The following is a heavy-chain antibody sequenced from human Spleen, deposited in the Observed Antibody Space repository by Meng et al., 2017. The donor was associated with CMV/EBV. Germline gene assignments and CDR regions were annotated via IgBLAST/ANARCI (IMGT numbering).Heavy chain of an antibody. J-gene: IGHJ4*02. CDR1: GFTFMNYA. V-gene: IGHV3-23*01. Sequence: GGSLRLSCAASGFTFMNYAMNWVRQAPGKGLEWVSLISDGGSTYYADSVRGRFTMSRDNSKNTLWLQMNGLRDEDTAVYYCARDLDMGYFDLWGQGMLVTVSS. CDR2: ISDGGST. CDR3: ARDLDMGYFDL.